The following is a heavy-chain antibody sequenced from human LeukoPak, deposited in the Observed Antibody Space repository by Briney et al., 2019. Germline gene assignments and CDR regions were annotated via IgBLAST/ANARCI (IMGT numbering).Heavy chain of an antibody. D-gene: IGHD6-13*01. CDR1: GFTFSDYY. Sequence: GGSLRLSCAVFGFTFSDYYMSWIRQAPGKGLEWLSYISRGGSTIYYADSVKGRFTISRDNAKDSLYLQMNSLRAEDTAVYYCAREQGSSWITDYWGQGTLVTVSS. V-gene: IGHV3-11*01. CDR2: ISRGGSTI. CDR3: AREQGSSWITDY. J-gene: IGHJ4*02.